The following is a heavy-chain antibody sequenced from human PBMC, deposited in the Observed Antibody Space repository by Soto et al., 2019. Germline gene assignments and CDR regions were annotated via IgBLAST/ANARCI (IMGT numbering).Heavy chain of an antibody. CDR1: GLSFSTYS. V-gene: IGHV3-23*01. CDR3: AKDARVDGYCHFAY. CDR2: IYCTCART. Sequence: PGGSLRLSYAGSGLSFSTYSMNWGRQAPGKALEWVSLIYCTCARTFYAASVKGRFTISRDNSNNTLYLQMNRLRAEDTAVYYCAKDARVDGYCHFAYWGQGTLVTVSS. J-gene: IGHJ4*01. D-gene: IGHD6-25*01.